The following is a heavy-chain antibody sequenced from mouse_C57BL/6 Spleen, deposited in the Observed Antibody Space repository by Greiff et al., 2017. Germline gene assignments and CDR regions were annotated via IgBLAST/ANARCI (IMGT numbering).Heavy chain of an antibody. CDR3: TTRYDYDRGFAY. J-gene: IGHJ3*01. CDR2: IDPENGDT. D-gene: IGHD2-4*01. V-gene: IGHV14-4*01. CDR1: GFNIKDDY. Sequence: EVKVVESGAELVRPGASVKLSCTASGFNIKDDYMHWVKQRPDQGLEWIGWIDPENGDTEYASKFQGKATITADTSSNTAYLQLSSLTSEDTAVYYCTTRYDYDRGFAYWGQGTLVTVSA.